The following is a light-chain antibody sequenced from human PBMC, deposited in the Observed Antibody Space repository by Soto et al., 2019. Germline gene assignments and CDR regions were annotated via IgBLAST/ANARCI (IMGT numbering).Light chain of an antibody. J-gene: IGKJ1*01. Sequence: MTQSPSSLSASVGERVTITCRASQNIRSYLSWYQQKPGKAPKLLIFETSTLQSGVPSRFTGAGSGTDFSLTISNLQPEDFATYYCQESFYAPPTFGQGTTGDIK. CDR1: QNIRSY. CDR2: ETS. CDR3: QESFYAPPT. V-gene: IGKV1-39*01.